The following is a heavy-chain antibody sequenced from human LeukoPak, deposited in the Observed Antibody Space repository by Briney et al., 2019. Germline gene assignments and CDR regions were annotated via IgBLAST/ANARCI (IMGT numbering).Heavy chain of an antibody. V-gene: IGHV3-23*01. CDR2: ISGNGHQT. CDR1: GFTFSRFA. Sequence: GGSRRLSCSASGFTFSRFAMTWVRQLPGRGLEWVSSISGNGHQTYYADSVKGRFSVSRDNSKNILYLQMDSLRADGSALYYCAKDANYYDSSGYLIPFDYWGQGTLVTVSS. J-gene: IGHJ4*02. CDR3: AKDANYYDSSGYLIPFDY. D-gene: IGHD3-22*01.